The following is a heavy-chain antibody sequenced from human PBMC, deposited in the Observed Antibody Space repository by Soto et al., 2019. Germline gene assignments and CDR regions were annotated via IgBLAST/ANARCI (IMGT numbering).Heavy chain of an antibody. CDR1: GGSIRSGGYY. CDR2: IYYSGST. D-gene: IGHD2-21*02. J-gene: IGHJ6*02. Sequence: PSETLSLTCTFSGGSIRSGGYYLSWIRQHPGKGLEWIGYIYYSGSTYYNPSLKSRVTISVDTSKNQFSLKLSSVTAADTAVYYCARDLWGYCGTDCYPLDVWGQGTTVTSP. CDR3: ARDLWGYCGTDCYPLDV. V-gene: IGHV4-31*03.